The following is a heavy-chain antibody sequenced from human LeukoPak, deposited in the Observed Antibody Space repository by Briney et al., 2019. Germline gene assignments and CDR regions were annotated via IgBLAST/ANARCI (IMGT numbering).Heavy chain of an antibody. J-gene: IGHJ4*02. CDR2: ISGSSGII. D-gene: IGHD3-22*01. CDR1: GFTFNTYT. Sequence: GGSLRLSCAASGFTFNTYTMNWVRQAPGKGLEWVSYISGSSGIIDYADSVKGRFTISRDNAKNSLYLQMNSLRAEDTAVYYCARGSTYYDSSGQVPFDYWGQGTLVTVSS. CDR3: ARGSTYYDSSGQVPFDY. V-gene: IGHV3-48*01.